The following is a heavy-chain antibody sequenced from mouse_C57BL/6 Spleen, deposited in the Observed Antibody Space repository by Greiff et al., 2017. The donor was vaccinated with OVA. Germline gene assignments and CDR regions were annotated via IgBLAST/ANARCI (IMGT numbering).Heavy chain of an antibody. CDR1: GYTFTSYW. CDR3: ARGYYSNYEDY. V-gene: IGHV1-59*01. CDR2: IDPSDSYT. D-gene: IGHD2-5*01. Sequence: VKLQQPGAELVRPGTSVKLSCKASGYTFTSYWMHWVKQRPGQGLEWIGVIDPSDSYTNYNQKFKGKATLTVDTSSSTAYMQLSSLTSEDSAVYYCARGYYSNYEDYWGQGTTLTVSS. J-gene: IGHJ2*01.